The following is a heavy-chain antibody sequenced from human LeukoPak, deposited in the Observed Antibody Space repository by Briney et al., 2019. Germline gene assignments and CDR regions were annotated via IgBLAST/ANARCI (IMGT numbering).Heavy chain of an antibody. CDR1: GFTFSSYG. V-gene: IGHV3-30*02. D-gene: IGHD3-22*01. J-gene: IGHJ4*02. CDR3: AKDTYYYDSSGYSHYFDY. CDR2: IRYDGSNK. Sequence: PGGSLRLSCAASGFTFSSYGMHWVRRAPGKGLEWVAFIRYDGSNKYYADSVKGRFTISRDNSKNTLYLQMNSLRAEDTAVYYCAKDTYYYDSSGYSHYFDYWGQGTLVTVSS.